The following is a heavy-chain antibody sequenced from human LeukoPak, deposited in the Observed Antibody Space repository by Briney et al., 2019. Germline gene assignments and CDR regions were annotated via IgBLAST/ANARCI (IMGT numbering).Heavy chain of an antibody. CDR2: ITGSGGST. J-gene: IGHJ4*02. D-gene: IGHD5-12*01. V-gene: IGHV3-23*01. CDR1: GFTFSSYG. CDR3: AKAHGGYSWDY. Sequence: GGSLRLSCAASGFTFSSYGVSWVRQAPVKGLEWVSGITGSGGSTTYAASVRGRFANTRDNSKSTLYLQMNSLRAEDTAVYYCAKAHGGYSWDYWGQGALVTVSS.